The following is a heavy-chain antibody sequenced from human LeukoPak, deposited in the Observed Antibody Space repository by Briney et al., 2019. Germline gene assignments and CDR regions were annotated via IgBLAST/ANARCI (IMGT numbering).Heavy chain of an antibody. CDR1: GCTFTSYA. Sequence: ASVKVSCKASGCTFTSYAMHWVRQAPGQRLEWMGWINAGNGNTKYSQEFQGRVTISRDSSASTAYMELSSLRSEDMAVYYCARVVKYSSGPLTDLLLYYFDSWGQGTLVTVSS. D-gene: IGHD6-19*01. CDR3: ARVVKYSSGPLTDLLLYYFDS. CDR2: INAGNGNT. V-gene: IGHV1-3*03. J-gene: IGHJ4*02.